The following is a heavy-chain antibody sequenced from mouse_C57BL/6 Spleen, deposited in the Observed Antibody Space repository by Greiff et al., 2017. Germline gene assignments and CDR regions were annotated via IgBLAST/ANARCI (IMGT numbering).Heavy chain of an antibody. CDR3: ATRWLLRGTWFAY. Sequence: VQGVESGPGLVAPSQSLSITCTVSGFSLTSYGVDWVRQSPGKGLEWLGVIWGVGSTNYNSALKSRLSISKDKAKSQVFLKMNSLQTDDTAMYYCATRWLLRGTWFAYWGQGTLVTVSA. CDR2: IWGVGST. V-gene: IGHV2-6*01. D-gene: IGHD2-3*01. CDR1: GFSLTSYG. J-gene: IGHJ3*01.